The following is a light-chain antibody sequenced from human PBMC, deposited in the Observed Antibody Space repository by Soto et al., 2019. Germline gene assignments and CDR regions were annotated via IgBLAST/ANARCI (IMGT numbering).Light chain of an antibody. Sequence: ELLMTQSPATLSVSPGERATLSCRASQSVSSNLAWYQQKPGQAPRLLIYGASTRATGIPARFSGSGSGTEFTLTISSLQSEDFAVYYCQQYNNWPLTFGQGTKVDNK. J-gene: IGKJ1*01. V-gene: IGKV3-15*01. CDR1: QSVSSN. CDR2: GAS. CDR3: QQYNNWPLT.